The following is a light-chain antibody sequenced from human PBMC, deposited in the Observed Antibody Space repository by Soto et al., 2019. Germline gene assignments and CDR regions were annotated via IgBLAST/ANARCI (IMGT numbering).Light chain of an antibody. J-gene: IGKJ1*01. CDR3: QQYVSSPWA. CDR2: GAS. V-gene: IGKV3-20*01. Sequence: EIVLDQSPGTLSLSPWERATLSCNASQSVTNSFLAWYQQKPGQAPRLLIYGASRRATGIPDRFTGSGSGTDFTLTISRLEPEDFAVYYCQQYVSSPWAFGQGTKVDI. CDR1: QSVTNSF.